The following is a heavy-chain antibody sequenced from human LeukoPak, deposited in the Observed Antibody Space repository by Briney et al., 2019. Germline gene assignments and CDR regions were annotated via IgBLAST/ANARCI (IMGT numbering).Heavy chain of an antibody. CDR3: ARDSGSYDDYFYYGMDV. CDR2: IYYSGST. CDR1: GGSISSGDYY. D-gene: IGHD1-26*01. V-gene: IGHV4-30-4*01. Sequence: SQTLSLTGTVSGGSISSGDYYWSWIRQPPGKGLEWIGYIYYSGSTYYNPSRKRRVTISVDTSKNQFSLKLSSVTAADTAVYYCARDSGSYDDYFYYGMDVWGQGTTVTVSS. J-gene: IGHJ6*02.